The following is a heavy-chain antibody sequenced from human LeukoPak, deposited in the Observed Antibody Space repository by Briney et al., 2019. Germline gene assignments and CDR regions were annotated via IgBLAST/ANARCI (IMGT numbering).Heavy chain of an antibody. CDR1: GYTFTSHG. CDR3: ARDLKDGDPVDY. CDR2: INAGNGLI. V-gene: IGHV1-3*01. J-gene: IGHJ4*02. Sequence: GASVKVSCKASGYTFTSHGISWVRQAPGQSLEWMGWINAGNGLIKYAQKFQARVTLTRDTSASTAYIELSNLTSEDTGVYYCARDLKDGDPVDYWGQGTLVTVSS. D-gene: IGHD5-24*01.